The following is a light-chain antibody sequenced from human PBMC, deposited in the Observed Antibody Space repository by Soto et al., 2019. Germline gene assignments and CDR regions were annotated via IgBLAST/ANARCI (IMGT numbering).Light chain of an antibody. J-gene: IGLJ2*01. CDR1: SGHSSYA. V-gene: IGLV4-69*01. Sequence: QSVLTQSPSASASLGASVKLTCTLSSGHSSYAIAWHQQQPEKGPRYLMKLNSDGSHSKGDGIPDRFSGSSSGAERYLTISSLQSEDEADYYCQTWGTGPHYVVFGGGTKLTVL. CDR3: QTWGTGPHYVV. CDR2: LNSDGSH.